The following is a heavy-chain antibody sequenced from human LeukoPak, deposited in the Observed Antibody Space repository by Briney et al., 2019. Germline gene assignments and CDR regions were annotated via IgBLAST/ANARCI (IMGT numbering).Heavy chain of an antibody. J-gene: IGHJ4*02. Sequence: PGGSLRLSCAASRFTLSTYWMSWVRQAPGKGLEWVAHIKQDGSQEYYVDSVKGRFTISRDSAKNSLYLQMNSLRAEDTAVYYCTTDPLTYYDFWSGYYTGNIPDYWGQGTLVTVSS. D-gene: IGHD3-3*01. V-gene: IGHV3-7*01. CDR2: IKQDGSQE. CDR3: TTDPLTYYDFWSGYYTGNIPDY. CDR1: RFTLSTYW.